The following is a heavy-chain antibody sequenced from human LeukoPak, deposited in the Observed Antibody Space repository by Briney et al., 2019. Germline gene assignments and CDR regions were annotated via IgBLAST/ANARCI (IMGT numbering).Heavy chain of an antibody. CDR1: GFTFSSYS. CDR2: ISSSSSYI. Sequence: GGSLGLSCAASGFTFSSYSMNWVRQAPGKGLEWVSSISSSSSYIYYADSVKGRFTISRDNAKNSLYLQMNSLRAEDTAVYYCATTPYSRGGEGWGQGTLVTVSS. J-gene: IGHJ4*02. V-gene: IGHV3-21*01. D-gene: IGHD6-13*01. CDR3: ATTPYSRGGEG.